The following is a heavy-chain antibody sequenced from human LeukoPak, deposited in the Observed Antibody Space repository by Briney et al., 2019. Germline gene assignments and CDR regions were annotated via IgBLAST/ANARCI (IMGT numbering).Heavy chain of an antibody. D-gene: IGHD6-13*01. CDR2: INNNGDNT. CDR1: GFTFSSYA. V-gene: IGHV3-64D*06. J-gene: IGHJ4*02. Sequence: GGSLRLSCSASGFTFSSYAMHWVRQAPGKGLEYVSGINNNGDNTHYADSVKGRLSISRDNSKNTLYLQMNSLKTEDTAVYYCVRLDPYSSSWYYWGQGTLVTVSS. CDR3: VRLDPYSSSWYY.